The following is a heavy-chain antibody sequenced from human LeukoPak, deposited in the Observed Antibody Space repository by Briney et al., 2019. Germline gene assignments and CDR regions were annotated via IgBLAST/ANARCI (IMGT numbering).Heavy chain of an antibody. D-gene: IGHD6-19*01. CDR3: ASLKQWLVRPFDY. CDR2: IYYSGST. V-gene: IGHV4-39*07. Sequence: SETLSLTCTVSGGSISSSSYYWGWIRQPPGKGLEWIGSIYYSGSTYNNPSLKSRVTISVDTSKNQFSLKLSSVTAADTAVYYCASLKQWLVRPFDYWGQGTLVTVSS. CDR1: GGSISSSSYY. J-gene: IGHJ4*02.